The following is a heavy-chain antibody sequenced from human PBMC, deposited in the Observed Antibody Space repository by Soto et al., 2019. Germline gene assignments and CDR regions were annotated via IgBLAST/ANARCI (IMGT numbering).Heavy chain of an antibody. CDR1: GGTFSDFT. V-gene: IGHV1-69*13. CDR2: IIPIFDTA. CDR3: ARNGTQTGYSYGMDV. D-gene: IGHD1-1*01. Sequence: VASVKVSCKASGGTFSDFTINWVRQAPGQRLEWMGGIIPIFDTANYAEKFQGRVTITADESTSTSFMEVSGLRSEDTAVYYCARNGTQTGYSYGMDVWGQGTMVTVSS. J-gene: IGHJ6*02.